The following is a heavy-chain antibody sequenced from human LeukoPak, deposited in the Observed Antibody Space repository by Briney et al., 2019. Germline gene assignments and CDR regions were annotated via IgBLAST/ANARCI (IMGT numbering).Heavy chain of an antibody. Sequence: PGRSLRLSCAASGFTFSSYSMNWVRQAPGKGLEWVSSISSSSYIYYADSVKGRFTISRDNAKNSLYLQMNSLRAEDTAVYYCARGTGYYDSSGYYFFDYWGQGTLVTVSS. J-gene: IGHJ4*02. CDR1: GFTFSSYS. D-gene: IGHD3-22*01. CDR3: ARGTGYYDSSGYYFFDY. CDR2: ISSSSYI. V-gene: IGHV3-21*01.